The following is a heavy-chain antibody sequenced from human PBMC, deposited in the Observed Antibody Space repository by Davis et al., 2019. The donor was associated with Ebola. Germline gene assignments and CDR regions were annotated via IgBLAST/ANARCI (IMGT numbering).Heavy chain of an antibody. D-gene: IGHD6-13*01. CDR2: MNPNSGNT. CDR3: ARVRIAAAGVRDYYYYCMDV. V-gene: IGHV1-8*03. Sequence: ASVKVSCNVSGYTFTSYDINWLRQASGQAPEPMGWMNPNSGNTRYAQKFQGRVTITRNTSISTAYMELSRLRSDDTAMYYCARVRIAAAGVRDYYYYCMDVWGKGTTVTVSS. CDR1: GYTFTSYD. J-gene: IGHJ6*03.